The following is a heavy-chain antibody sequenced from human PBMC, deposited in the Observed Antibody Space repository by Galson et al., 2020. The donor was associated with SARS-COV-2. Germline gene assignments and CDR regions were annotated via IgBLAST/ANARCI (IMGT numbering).Heavy chain of an antibody. CDR3: GRGFICGGDCYPCDY. J-gene: IGHJ4*02. CDR2: ITSGGDYT. CDR1: GFTFSPYT. V-gene: IGHV3-21*01. D-gene: IGHD2-21*02. Sequence: GGSLRLSCAASGFTFSPYTMTWVRQAPGKGLEWVSSITSGGDYTDYADSVKGRFTISRDNAKKALYLQMNSLRAEDTAVYYCGRGFICGGDCYPCDYWGQGSLVTVSS.